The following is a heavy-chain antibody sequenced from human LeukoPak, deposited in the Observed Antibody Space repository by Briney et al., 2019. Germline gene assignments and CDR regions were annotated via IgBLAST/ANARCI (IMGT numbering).Heavy chain of an antibody. CDR3: ARDLRFD. CDR1: XXTVXXXX. Sequence: GGXLRLSCAXSXXTVXXXXXXXXXXXXGKGLEWVSVIYSGGSTYFADXVKGRFTISRDNSKNTLYLQMNSLRAEDTAVYYCARDLRFDWGQGTLVTVSS. CDR2: IYSGGST. V-gene: IGHV3-66*01. J-gene: IGHJ4*02. D-gene: IGHD3-16*01.